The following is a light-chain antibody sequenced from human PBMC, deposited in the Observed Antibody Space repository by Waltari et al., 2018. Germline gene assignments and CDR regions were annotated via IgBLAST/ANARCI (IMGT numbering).Light chain of an antibody. CDR3: HQDYTIPLT. Sequence: DIQMTQSPSSLSASVGDRVIVTCRASQNINKDLSWYQQKPGKAPTLLIYAASSLQTGVSSRFSGSGSGTDFILTISSLQPEDVATYYCHQDYTIPLTFGGGTKVEIK. J-gene: IGKJ4*01. CDR1: QNINKD. V-gene: IGKV1-27*01. CDR2: AAS.